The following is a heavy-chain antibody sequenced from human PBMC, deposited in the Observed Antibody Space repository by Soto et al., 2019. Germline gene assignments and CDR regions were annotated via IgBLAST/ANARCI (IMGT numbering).Heavy chain of an antibody. CDR3: ARPYCRGDCLTAHDAFDI. J-gene: IGHJ3*02. D-gene: IGHD2-21*02. CDR2: IWYDGSNK. CDR1: GFTFSSYG. V-gene: IGHV3-33*01. Sequence: QVQLVESGGGVVQPGRSLRLSCAASGFTFSSYGMHWVRQAPGKGLEWVAVIWYDGSNKYYADSVKGRFTITRDNSKNPLYLQIHSLRAEDTAVYSCARPYCRGDCLTAHDAFDIWGQGTMVTVSS.